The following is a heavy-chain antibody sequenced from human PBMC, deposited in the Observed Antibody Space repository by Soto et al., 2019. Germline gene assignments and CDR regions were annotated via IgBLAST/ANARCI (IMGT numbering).Heavy chain of an antibody. CDR1: GRSISRSSYY. CDR3: ARHDYGGFGL. Sequence: QLQLQESGPGLVKPSETLSLTCTVSGRSISRSSYYWGWIRQPPGKGLEWIASINYSGGTYYNPSLMRSVTLPVGTSKDPLALNLGSVTAADTAVYYCARHDYGGFGLWGQGTLVTVSS. CDR2: INYSGGT. V-gene: IGHV4-39*01. D-gene: IGHD4-17*01. J-gene: IGHJ4*02.